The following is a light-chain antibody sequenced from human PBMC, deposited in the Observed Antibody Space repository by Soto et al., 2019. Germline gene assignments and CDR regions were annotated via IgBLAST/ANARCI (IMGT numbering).Light chain of an antibody. CDR2: AAS. CDR3: QKYNSAGWT. J-gene: IGKJ1*01. Sequence: DIQMTQSPSSLSASVGDRVTITCRASQGISNYLAWYQQKPGKVPKLLMYAASTLQSGVPSRFSGSGSGTDFTLTINSLQPEDVATYYCQKYNSAGWTFGQGTKVEIK. V-gene: IGKV1-27*01. CDR1: QGISNY.